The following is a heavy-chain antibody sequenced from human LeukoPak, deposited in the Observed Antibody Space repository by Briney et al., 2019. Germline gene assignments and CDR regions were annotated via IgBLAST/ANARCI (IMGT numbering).Heavy chain of an antibody. D-gene: IGHD3-10*01. CDR3: ARVAFSARGYDY. Sequence: PSETLSLTCAVYGGSFSGYYWSWIRQPPGKGLEWIGEINHSGSTNYNPSLKSRVTISVDTSKNQFSLKLGSVTAADTAVYYCARVAFSARGYDYWGQGTLVTVSS. CDR1: GGSFSGYY. CDR2: INHSGST. J-gene: IGHJ4*02. V-gene: IGHV4-34*01.